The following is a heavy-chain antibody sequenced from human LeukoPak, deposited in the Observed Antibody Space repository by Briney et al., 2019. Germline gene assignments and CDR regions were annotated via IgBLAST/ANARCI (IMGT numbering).Heavy chain of an antibody. CDR3: ARACPSSSSSRGWYLDL. V-gene: IGHV4-39*07. Sequence: SETLSLTCTVSGDSINSSTYDWGWIRQPPGKGLDGIGTIHYTGRTYYNPSLKSRVTISVDTSKNQFSLKLNSVTAADTAVYYCARACPSSSSSRGWYLDLWGRGTLVTVSS. CDR1: GDSINSSTYD. CDR2: IHYTGRT. J-gene: IGHJ2*01. D-gene: IGHD6-6*01.